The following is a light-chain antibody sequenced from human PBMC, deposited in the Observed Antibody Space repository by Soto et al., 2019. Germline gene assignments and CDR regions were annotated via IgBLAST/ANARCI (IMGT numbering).Light chain of an antibody. CDR1: SSDVGGYNS. J-gene: IGLJ1*01. V-gene: IGLV2-14*01. CDR3: SSYTSSSTYV. CDR2: NVS. Sequence: QSVLTQPASVSGSPGLSITISCTGTSSDVGGYNSVSWYQQHPGKAPKLMIYNVSNRPSGVSNRFSGSKSGNTASLTISGLQAEDEADYYCSSYTSSSTYVFGTGTKLTVL.